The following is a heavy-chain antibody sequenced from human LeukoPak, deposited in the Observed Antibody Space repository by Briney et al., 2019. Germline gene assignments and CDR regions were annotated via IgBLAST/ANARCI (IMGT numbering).Heavy chain of an antibody. J-gene: IGHJ5*02. CDR1: GGSISSYY. V-gene: IGHV4-59*01. Sequence: SETLSLTCTVSGGSISSYYWSWIRQPPGKGLEWVGYIYYSGSINYNPSLKSRVTISVDTSKNQFSLKLSSVTAADTAVYYCARSPWVVETGWFDPWGQGTLVTVSS. D-gene: IGHD2-15*01. CDR2: IYYSGSI. CDR3: ARSPWVVETGWFDP.